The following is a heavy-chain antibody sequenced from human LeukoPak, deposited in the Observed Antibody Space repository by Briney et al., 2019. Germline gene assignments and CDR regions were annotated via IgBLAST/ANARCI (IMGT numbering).Heavy chain of an antibody. CDR2: INPNSGGT. CDR1: GYTFTGYY. V-gene: IGHV1-2*02. Sequence: ASVKVSCKASGYTFTGYYMHWVRQAPGQGLEWMGWINPNSGGTNYAQKFQGRVTMTRDTSISTAYMELSRLRSDDTAVYYCARAPTVLRFLEWENYYFDYWGQGTLVTVSS. J-gene: IGHJ4*02. D-gene: IGHD3-3*01. CDR3: ARAPTVLRFLEWENYYFDY.